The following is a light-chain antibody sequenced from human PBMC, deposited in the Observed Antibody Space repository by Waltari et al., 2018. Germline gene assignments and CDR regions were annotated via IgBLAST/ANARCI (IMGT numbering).Light chain of an antibody. CDR2: EVS. CDR3: SSYTSSSTGV. V-gene: IGLV2-14*01. CDR1: SSDVGGYNS. Sequence: QSALTQPASVSGSPGQSITLSCTGTSSDVGGYNSVSWYQQHPGKAPKLMIYEVSNRPSGVSNRFSGSKSGNTASLTISGLQAEDEADYYCSSYTSSSTGVFGGGTKLTVL. J-gene: IGLJ3*02.